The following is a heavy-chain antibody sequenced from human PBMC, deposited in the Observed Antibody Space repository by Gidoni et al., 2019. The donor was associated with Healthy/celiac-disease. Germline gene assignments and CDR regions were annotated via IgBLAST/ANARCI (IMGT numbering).Heavy chain of an antibody. J-gene: IGHJ4*02. CDR3: ARWGSGRVAAAGTFDY. Sequence: QVQLQESGPGLVKPSETLSLNCTVSGGSVSSGSYYWSWIRQPPGKGLEWIGYIYYIGSTNYIPSLKSRVTISVDTSKNQFSLKLSSVTAADTAVYYCARWGSGRVAAAGTFDYWGQGTLVTVSS. V-gene: IGHV4-61*01. CDR1: GGSVSSGSYY. D-gene: IGHD6-13*01. CDR2: IYYIGST.